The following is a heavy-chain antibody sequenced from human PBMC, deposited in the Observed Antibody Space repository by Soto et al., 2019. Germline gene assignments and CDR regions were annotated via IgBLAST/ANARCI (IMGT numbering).Heavy chain of an antibody. CDR1: GFTFSSYS. CDR3: ARWNGRPAIVVDTSGSSSVCGMDV. J-gene: IGHJ6*02. CDR2: ISSSSSTI. D-gene: IGHD2-15*01. Sequence: GGSLRLSCAASGFTFSSYSMNWVRQAPGKGLEWVSYISSSSSTIYYANSVKGRFTISRENAKNSLYLQMNSLRDEDTSVYYCARWNGRPAIVVDTSGSSSVCGMDVWGQGTTVTVSS. V-gene: IGHV3-48*02.